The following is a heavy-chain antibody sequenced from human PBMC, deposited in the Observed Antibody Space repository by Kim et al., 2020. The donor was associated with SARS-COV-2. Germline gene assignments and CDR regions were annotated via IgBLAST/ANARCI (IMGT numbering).Heavy chain of an antibody. V-gene: IGHV4-59*13. D-gene: IGHD5-18*01. CDR3: ARVYSYGHYYGMDV. CDR1: GGSISSYY. Sequence: SETLSLTCTVSGGSISSYYWSWIRQPPGKGLEWIGYIYYSGSTNYNPSLKSRVTISVDTSKNQFSLKLSSVTAADTAVYYCARVYSYGHYYGMDVWGQGTTVTVSS. CDR2: IYYSGST. J-gene: IGHJ6*02.